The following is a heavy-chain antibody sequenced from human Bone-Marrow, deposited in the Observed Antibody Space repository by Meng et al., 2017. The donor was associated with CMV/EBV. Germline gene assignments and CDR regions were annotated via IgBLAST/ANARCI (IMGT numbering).Heavy chain of an antibody. Sequence: GESLKISCAASTITFTTYWMTWVRQAPGKGLEWVANIKQDGSEKYYVDSVEGRFTISRDNAKNSLYLQMKSLRAEDTGVYYCASQSFSDHEYWGQGTVVTVSS. CDR2: IKQDGSEK. V-gene: IGHV3-7*01. J-gene: IGHJ4*02. CDR1: TITFTTYW. CDR3: ASQSFSDHEY. D-gene: IGHD2-21*02.